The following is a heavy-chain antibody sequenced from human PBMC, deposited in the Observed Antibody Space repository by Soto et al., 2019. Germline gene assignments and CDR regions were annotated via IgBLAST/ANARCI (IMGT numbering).Heavy chain of an antibody. J-gene: IGHJ4*01. V-gene: IGHV3-30*18. CDR3: GKVGRYSSSWYDTELYYFDY. CDR2: ISYDGSNK. Sequence: GGSLRLSCAASGFTFSSYGMHWVTQAPGKGLEWVAVISYDGSNKYYADSVKGRFTISRDNSKNTLYLQMNSLRAEDTVVYYCGKVGRYSSSWYDTELYYFDYWGHGTLVTVSS. CDR1: GFTFSSYG. D-gene: IGHD6-13*01.